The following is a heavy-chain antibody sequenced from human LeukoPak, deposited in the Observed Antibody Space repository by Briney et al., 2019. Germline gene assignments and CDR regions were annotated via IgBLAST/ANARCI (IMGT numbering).Heavy chain of an antibody. V-gene: IGHV4-4*07. D-gene: IGHD2-15*01. CDR1: GGSISSYY. J-gene: IGHJ4*02. CDR2: IYASGST. Sequence: PSETLSLTCTVSGGSISSYYWAWIRQPAGKGLEWIGRIYASGSTDYYSSLKSRVSMSVGTSKNQFSLKLSSVTAADTAVYYCARYPKVAAYFDCWGQGTLVTVSS. CDR3: ARYPKVAAYFDC.